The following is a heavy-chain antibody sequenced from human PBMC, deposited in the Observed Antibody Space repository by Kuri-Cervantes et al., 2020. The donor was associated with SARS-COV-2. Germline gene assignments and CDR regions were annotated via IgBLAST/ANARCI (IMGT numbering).Heavy chain of an antibody. CDR1: GFTFSSYA. J-gene: IGHJ4*02. Sequence: GGSLRLSCAASGFTFSSYAMHWVRQAPGKGLEYVSAISSNGGSTHYANSVKGRSTISRDNPKMALYLQMGSLRAEAMVVYYCAIGTAMADYYFDYWGQGTLVTVSS. V-gene: IGHV3-64*01. CDR3: AIGTAMADYYFDY. D-gene: IGHD5-18*01. CDR2: ISSNGGST.